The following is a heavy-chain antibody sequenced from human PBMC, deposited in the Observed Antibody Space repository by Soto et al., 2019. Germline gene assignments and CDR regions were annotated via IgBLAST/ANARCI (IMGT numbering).Heavy chain of an antibody. J-gene: IGHJ5*02. Sequence: ASVKVSCKASGYTFTSYGISWVRQAPGQGLEWMGWISAYNGNTNYAQKLQGRVTMTTDTSTSTAYMELRSLRSDDTAVYYCARDPSSSWPDMYNWFDPWGQGTLVTVAS. CDR2: ISAYNGNT. V-gene: IGHV1-18*01. CDR3: ARDPSSSWPDMYNWFDP. CDR1: GYTFTSYG. D-gene: IGHD6-13*01.